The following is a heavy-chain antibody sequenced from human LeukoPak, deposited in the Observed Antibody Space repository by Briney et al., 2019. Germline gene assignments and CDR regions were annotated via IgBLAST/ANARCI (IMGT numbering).Heavy chain of an antibody. D-gene: IGHD5-12*01. J-gene: IGHJ3*02. CDR2: ISGSGGTT. V-gene: IGHV3-23*01. Sequence: GGSLRLSCGASGFNFLGYAMTWVRQAPGEGLDWGSGISGSGGTTYYADSVRGRFTISRDNSKNTVYLQLNNLRAEDTAVYYCAKDGVATQHALDIWGHGTMVTVSS. CDR3: AKDGVATQHALDI. CDR1: GFNFLGYA.